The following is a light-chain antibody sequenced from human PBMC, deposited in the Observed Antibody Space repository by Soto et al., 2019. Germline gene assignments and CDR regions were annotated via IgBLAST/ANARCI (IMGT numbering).Light chain of an antibody. CDR2: GAS. CDR3: QQYGGTPPIT. V-gene: IGKV3-20*01. CDR1: QSVSSN. Sequence: DIVMTQSPATLSVSPGERATLPCRASQSVSSNLAWYQQKPSQAPRFLIYGASSRATGIPDRFSASGSGTDFTLTISRVEPEDFAVYYCQQYGGTPPITVGQGTRLEIK. J-gene: IGKJ5*01.